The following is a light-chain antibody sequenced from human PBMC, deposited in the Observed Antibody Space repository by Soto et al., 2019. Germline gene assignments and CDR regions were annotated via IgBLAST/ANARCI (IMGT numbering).Light chain of an antibody. V-gene: IGLV2-14*01. Sequence: QSALTQPASVSGSPGQSITISCTGTSSDVGGYNYVSWYQQHPGKAPKLMIYEVSNRPSGVSNRFSGSKSGNTASLTISGLQAEDEADYYCSSYVGNDIWVFGGGTKRTVL. CDR1: SSDVGGYNY. CDR3: SSYVGNDIWV. CDR2: EVS. J-gene: IGLJ3*02.